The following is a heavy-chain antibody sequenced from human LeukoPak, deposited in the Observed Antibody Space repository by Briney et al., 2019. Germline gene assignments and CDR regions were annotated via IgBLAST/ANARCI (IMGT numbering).Heavy chain of an antibody. Sequence: PGGSLRLSCAASGFPFNAYWMTWVRQAPGKGLEWVANIRQDGDPKYCVDSVKGRFTISRDNAMNSLYLQMNSLRAEDTAIYYCARSLPYGTTWYGRSDFWGQGTLVTVSS. CDR3: ARSLPYGTTWYGRSDF. J-gene: IGHJ4*02. V-gene: IGHV3-7*03. CDR1: GFPFNAYW. D-gene: IGHD6-13*01. CDR2: IRQDGDPK.